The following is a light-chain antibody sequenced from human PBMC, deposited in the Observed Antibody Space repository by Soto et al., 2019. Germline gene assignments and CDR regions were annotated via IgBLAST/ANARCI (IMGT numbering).Light chain of an antibody. J-gene: IGKJ1*01. CDR1: QSVNSW. CDR3: QQYKTYWT. CDR2: RAS. Sequence: DIQMTQSPSALTASVGDRVTITCRASQSVNSWVAWYQQKSGKAPNLLIYRASTLENGVPLRFSGSGSETEFTLTISSLQPEDYATYYCQQYKTYWTFGQGTKVDIK. V-gene: IGKV1-5*03.